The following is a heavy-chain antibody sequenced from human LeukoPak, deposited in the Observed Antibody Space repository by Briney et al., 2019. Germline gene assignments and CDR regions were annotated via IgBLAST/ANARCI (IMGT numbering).Heavy chain of an antibody. CDR2: IIGSGGST. D-gene: IGHD6-13*01. V-gene: IGHV3-23*01. J-gene: IGHJ4*02. CDR1: GVAFSGDT. Sequence: GGSLRLSSAPSGVAFSGDTISAGPDSPGKRGWGGSAIIGSGGSTYYADSVKGRFTISSDTSKNTLYLQMNSLRADDTAVYYCAKDSSRWSSFDYWGQGTLVTISS. CDR3: AKDSSRWSSFDY.